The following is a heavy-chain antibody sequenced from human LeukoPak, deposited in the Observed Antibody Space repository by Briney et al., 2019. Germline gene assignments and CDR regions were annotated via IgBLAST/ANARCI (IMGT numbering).Heavy chain of an antibody. Sequence: ASVKVSCKASGYTFTSYGISWVRQAPGQGLEWMGWISAYNGDTNYAQKFQGRVTITRNTSISTAYMELSSLRSEDTAVYYCARGPNYNWNQPQNGYWGQGTLVTVSS. CDR1: GYTFTSYG. CDR3: ARGPNYNWNQPQNGY. J-gene: IGHJ4*02. D-gene: IGHD1-20*01. V-gene: IGHV1-18*01. CDR2: ISAYNGDT.